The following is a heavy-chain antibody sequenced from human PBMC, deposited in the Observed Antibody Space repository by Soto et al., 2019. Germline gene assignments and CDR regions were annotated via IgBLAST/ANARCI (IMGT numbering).Heavy chain of an antibody. CDR1: GGSISSGGYY. CDR2: IYYSGST. J-gene: IGHJ6*02. D-gene: IGHD1-1*01. CDR3: ASGKTGTTLSYYYYYGMDV. Sequence: KASETLSLTCTVSGGSISSGGYYWSWIRQHPGKGLEWIGYIYYSGSTYYNPSLKSRVTMSVDTSKNQFSLKLSSVTAADTAVYYCASGKTGTTLSYYYYYGMDVWGQGTTVTVSS. V-gene: IGHV4-31*03.